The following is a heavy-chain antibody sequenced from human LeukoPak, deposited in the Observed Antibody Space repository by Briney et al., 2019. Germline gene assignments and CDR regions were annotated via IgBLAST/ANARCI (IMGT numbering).Heavy chain of an antibody. D-gene: IGHD4-17*01. CDR3: ARKVDNGDYEDY. J-gene: IGHJ4*02. CDR2: ISGSGGST. V-gene: IGHV3-23*01. CDR1: GFTFSSYA. Sequence: PGGSLRLSCAASGFTFSSYAMSWVRQAPGKGLEWVSAISGSGGSTYYADSVKGRFTISRDNSKNTLYLQMNSLRAEDTAVYYCARKVDNGDYEDYWGQGTLVTVSS.